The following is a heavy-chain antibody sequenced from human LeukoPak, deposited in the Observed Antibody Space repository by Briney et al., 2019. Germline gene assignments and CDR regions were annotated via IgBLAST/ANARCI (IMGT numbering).Heavy chain of an antibody. V-gene: IGHV3-23*01. D-gene: IGHD2-8*01. CDR1: GLTFSSYA. J-gene: IGHJ4*02. CDR2: ISDSGGST. Sequence: GGSLRLSCAASGLTFSSYAMSWVRQAPGKGLEWVSAISDSGGSTYDADSVKGRFTISRDNSKNTLYLQMNSLRAEDTAVYYCAKDTSIGRYCTNGVCSPFDYWGQGTLVTVSS. CDR3: AKDTSIGRYCTNGVCSPFDY.